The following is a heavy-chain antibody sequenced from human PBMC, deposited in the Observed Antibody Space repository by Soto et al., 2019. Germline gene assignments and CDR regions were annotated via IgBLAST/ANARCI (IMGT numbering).Heavy chain of an antibody. CDR1: GYTFTSYA. CDR2: INAGNGNT. D-gene: IGHD6-13*01. J-gene: IGHJ4*02. CDR3: ARDSSSWYVSYFDY. Sequence: ASVKVSCKASGYTFTSYAMHWVRQAPGQRLEWMGWINAGNGNTKYSQKFQGRVTITRDTSASTAYMELSSLRSEDTAVYYCARDSSSWYVSYFDYWGQGTLVTVSS. V-gene: IGHV1-3*01.